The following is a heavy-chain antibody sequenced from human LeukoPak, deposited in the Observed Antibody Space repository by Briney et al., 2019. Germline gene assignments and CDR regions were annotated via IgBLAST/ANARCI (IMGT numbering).Heavy chain of an antibody. CDR2: ISYDGSNK. Sequence: GGSLRLSCAASGFTFDDYAMHWVRQAPGKGLEWVAVISYDGSNKYYADSVKGRFTISRDNSKNTLYLQMNSLRAEDTAVYYCASDYDSSGYYAYWGQGTLVTVSS. CDR1: GFTFDDYA. J-gene: IGHJ4*02. CDR3: ASDYDSSGYYAY. V-gene: IGHV3-30*03. D-gene: IGHD3-22*01.